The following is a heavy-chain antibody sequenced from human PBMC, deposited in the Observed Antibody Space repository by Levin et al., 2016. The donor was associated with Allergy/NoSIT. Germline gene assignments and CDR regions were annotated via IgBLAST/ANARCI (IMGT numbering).Heavy chain of an antibody. CDR2: IYTSGST. Sequence: SETLSLTCAVSGGSISSGGYYWSWIRQPAGKGLEWIGRIYTSGSTNYNPSLKSRVTMSVDTSKNQFSLKLSSVTAADTAVYYCARDRRDGYPDYWGQGTLVTVSS. V-gene: IGHV4-61*02. D-gene: IGHD5-24*01. CDR1: GGSISSGGYY. J-gene: IGHJ4*02. CDR3: ARDRRDGYPDY.